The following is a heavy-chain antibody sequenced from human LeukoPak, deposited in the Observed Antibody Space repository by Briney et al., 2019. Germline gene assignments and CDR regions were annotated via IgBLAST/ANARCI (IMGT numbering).Heavy chain of an antibody. Sequence: GGSLRLSCAVSGFTFSSYWMSWVRQAPGKGLEWVASIKEEGSEKHYVDSVKGRFTISRDNAKNSLYLQMNSLRAEDTAVYYCAREGTPRLMGAKGYFQHWGQGTLVTVSS. CDR3: AREGTPRLMGAKGYFQH. V-gene: IGHV3-7*01. CDR2: IKEEGSEK. CDR1: GFTFSSYW. J-gene: IGHJ1*01. D-gene: IGHD2-8*01.